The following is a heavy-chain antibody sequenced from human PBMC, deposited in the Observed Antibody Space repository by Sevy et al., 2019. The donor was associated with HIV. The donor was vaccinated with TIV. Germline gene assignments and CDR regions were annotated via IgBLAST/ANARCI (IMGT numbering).Heavy chain of an antibody. CDR1: GFTFDDYA. V-gene: IGHV3-23*01. Sequence: GGSLILSCAACGFTFDDYALRWVRQAPGMGLEWVSLIRGPGETYYTDSMKGRFTDSRDNSKTTMFLQMIGLRAEDTAVYYCAKDGSRIWNRHNWFDSWGQGTLVTVSS. D-gene: IGHD3-3*01. CDR2: IRGPGET. J-gene: IGHJ5*01. CDR3: AKDGSRIWNRHNWFDS.